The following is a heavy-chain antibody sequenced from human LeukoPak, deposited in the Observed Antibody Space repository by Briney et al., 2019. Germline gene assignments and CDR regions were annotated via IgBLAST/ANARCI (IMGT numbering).Heavy chain of an antibody. J-gene: IGHJ4*02. CDR1: GFTFSSYW. D-gene: IGHD5-18*01. Sequence: GGSLRLSCAASGFTFSSYWMHWVRQAPGKGLVWVSRINSDGSSTSYADSVKGRFTISRDNAKNTLYLQMNSLRAEDTAVYYCARGIAGYSYDYFDYWGQGTLVTVSS. CDR3: ARGIAGYSYDYFDY. CDR2: INSDGSST. V-gene: IGHV3-74*01.